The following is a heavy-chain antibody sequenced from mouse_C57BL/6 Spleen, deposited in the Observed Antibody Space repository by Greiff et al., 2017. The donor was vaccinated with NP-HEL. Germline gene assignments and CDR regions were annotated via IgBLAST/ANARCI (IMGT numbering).Heavy chain of an antibody. Sequence: EVHLVESGGGLVKPGGSLKLSCAASGFTFSDYGMHWVRQAPEKGLEWVAYISSGSSTIYYADTVKGRFTISRDNAKNTLFLQMTSLRSEDTAMYDCARGEVFYYAMDYWGQGTSVTVSS. CDR3: ARGEVFYYAMDY. D-gene: IGHD2-10*02. V-gene: IGHV5-17*01. CDR1: GFTFSDYG. CDR2: ISSGSSTI. J-gene: IGHJ4*01.